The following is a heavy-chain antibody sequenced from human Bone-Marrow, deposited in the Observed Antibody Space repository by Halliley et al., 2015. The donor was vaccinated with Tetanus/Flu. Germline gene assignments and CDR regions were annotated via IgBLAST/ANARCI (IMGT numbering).Heavy chain of an antibody. J-gene: IGHJ4*02. V-gene: IGHV5-51*01. Sequence: GLEWMGLIHPGDSDIRYKPSFQGRVTLSADESPPPAYLQWGSLQASDTAMYYCARRGDSYVFDFWGQGTLVTVSS. D-gene: IGHD2-21*02. CDR3: ARRGDSYVFDF. CDR2: IHPGDSDI.